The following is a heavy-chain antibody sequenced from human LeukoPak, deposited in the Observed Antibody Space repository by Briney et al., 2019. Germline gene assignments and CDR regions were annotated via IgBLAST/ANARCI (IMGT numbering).Heavy chain of an antibody. CDR1: GFTFSNYW. Sequence: GGSLRLSCAASGFTFSNYWMHGVRQAPGKGLVWVSRINSDGSSTTYADSVKGRFTISRDNAKNTLYLQMNSLRAEDTAVYYCAGSRGGPYYFDYWGQGTLVTVSS. CDR2: INSDGSST. V-gene: IGHV3-74*01. D-gene: IGHD3-10*01. CDR3: AGSRGGPYYFDY. J-gene: IGHJ4*02.